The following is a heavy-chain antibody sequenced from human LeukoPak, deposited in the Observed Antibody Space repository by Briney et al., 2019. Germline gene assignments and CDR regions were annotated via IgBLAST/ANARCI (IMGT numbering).Heavy chain of an antibody. J-gene: IGHJ4*02. D-gene: IGHD5-12*01. V-gene: IGHV1-18*01. CDR1: GYTFNWYG. CDR3: ARWVASPRFFDS. Sequence: ASVKVSCKASGYTFNWYGISWVRQAPGQGPEWMGWINTNNGDTNHVQKLQGRVTMTTDASTSTAYMELRSLRSDDTAVYYCARWVASPRFFDSWGQGTLVTVSS. CDR2: INTNNGDT.